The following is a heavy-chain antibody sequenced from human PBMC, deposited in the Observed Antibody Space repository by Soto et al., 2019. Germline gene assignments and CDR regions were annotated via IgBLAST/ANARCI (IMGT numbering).Heavy chain of an antibody. D-gene: IGHD1-1*01. Sequence: QVQLQESGPGLVKPSETLSLTCTVSAGSISSYYWSWIRQPPGRGLEWIGYIYYSGSTNYNPSLKGRVTISVDTSKNQFSLKLSSVTAADTAVYYCARRYGYSFDYWGQGTLVTVSS. J-gene: IGHJ4*02. CDR1: AGSISSYY. V-gene: IGHV4-59*08. CDR2: IYYSGST. CDR3: ARRYGYSFDY.